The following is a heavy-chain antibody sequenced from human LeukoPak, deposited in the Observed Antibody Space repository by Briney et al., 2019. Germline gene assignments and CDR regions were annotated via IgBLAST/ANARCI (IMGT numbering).Heavy chain of an antibody. CDR2: ISSSSSTI. D-gene: IGHD3-3*01. Sequence: GGSLRLSCAASGFTFSSYSMNWVCQAPGKGLEWVSYISSSSSTIYYADSVKGRFTISRDNAKNSLYLQMNSLRAEDTAVYYCARDSKYYDFWSGYSHFDYWGQGTLVTVSS. V-gene: IGHV3-48*01. CDR3: ARDSKYYDFWSGYSHFDY. J-gene: IGHJ4*02. CDR1: GFTFSSYS.